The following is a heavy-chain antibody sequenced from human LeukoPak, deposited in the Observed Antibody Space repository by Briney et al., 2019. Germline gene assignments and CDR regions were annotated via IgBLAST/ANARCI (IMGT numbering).Heavy chain of an antibody. CDR2: ISYDDGHK. D-gene: IGHD2-21*02. CDR1: GFTFSTYV. V-gene: IGHV3-30*03. Sequence: GGSLRLSCAASGFTFSTYVMHWVCQAPGKGPEWVALISYDDGHKYYADSVKGRFTISRDNSKNTLYLQMNSLRTEDTAVYYCASKWYCGGDCYYQIDFWGQGTLVTVSS. J-gene: IGHJ4*02. CDR3: ASKWYCGGDCYYQIDF.